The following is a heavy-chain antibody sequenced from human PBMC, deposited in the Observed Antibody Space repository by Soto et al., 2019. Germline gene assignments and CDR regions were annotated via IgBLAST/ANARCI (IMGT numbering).Heavy chain of an antibody. D-gene: IGHD6-19*01. J-gene: IGHJ4*02. Sequence: QVQLVQSGAEVKKPGASVKVSCKASGYTFTSYALHWVRQAPGQRLEWMGWINGGNRNTKYSQRFQGRVTITTDTSASTVYMELSSLRSEDRAVYYCARIAYSSGWYSFDYWGQGALVTGSS. CDR2: INGGNRNT. V-gene: IGHV1-3*01. CDR3: ARIAYSSGWYSFDY. CDR1: GYTFTSYA.